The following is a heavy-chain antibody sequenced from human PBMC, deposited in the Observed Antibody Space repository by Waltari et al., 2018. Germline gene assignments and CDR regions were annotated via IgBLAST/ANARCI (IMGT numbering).Heavy chain of an antibody. Sequence: QVQLVQSGAEVKKPGSSVKVSCKASGGTFSSYAISWVRQGPGQGLEWMGGIIPIFGTANYAQKFQGRVTITTDESTSTAYMELSSLRSEDTAVYYCARDRGIVVVVAATHHYYYYGMDVWGQGTTVTVSS. D-gene: IGHD2-15*01. CDR3: ARDRGIVVVVAATHHYYYYGMDV. CDR2: IIPIFGTA. CDR1: GGTFSSYA. J-gene: IGHJ6*02. V-gene: IGHV1-69*05.